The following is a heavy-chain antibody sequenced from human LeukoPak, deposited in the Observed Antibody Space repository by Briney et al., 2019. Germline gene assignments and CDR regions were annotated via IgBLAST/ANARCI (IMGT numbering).Heavy chain of an antibody. CDR2: INPNGGGT. Sequence: ASVKVSCKASGYTFTGYYMHWVRQAPGQGLEWMGWINPNGGGTNYAQKFQGRVTMTRDTSISTAYMELSRLRSDDTAVYYCARGTYYDILTGYTSLNDAFDIWGQGTMVTVSS. CDR3: ARGTYYDILTGYTSLNDAFDI. D-gene: IGHD3-9*01. J-gene: IGHJ3*02. CDR1: GYTFTGYY. V-gene: IGHV1-2*02.